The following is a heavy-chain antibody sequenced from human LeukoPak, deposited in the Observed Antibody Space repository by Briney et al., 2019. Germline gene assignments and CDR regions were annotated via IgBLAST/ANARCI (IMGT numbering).Heavy chain of an antibody. CDR3: ARQGIAVAGTRVDY. J-gene: IGHJ4*02. CDR2: IYYSGST. CDR1: GGSISSNSYC. Sequence: SETLSLTCTVSGGSISSNSYCWGWIRQPPGKGLEWIGSIYYSGSTYYNPSLKSRVTISVDTSKNQFSLKLSSVTAADTAVYYCARQGIAVAGTRVDYWGQGTLVTVSS. D-gene: IGHD6-19*01. V-gene: IGHV4-39*01.